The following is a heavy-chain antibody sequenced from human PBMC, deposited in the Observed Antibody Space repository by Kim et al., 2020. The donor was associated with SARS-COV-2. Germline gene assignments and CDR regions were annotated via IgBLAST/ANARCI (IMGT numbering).Heavy chain of an antibody. D-gene: IGHD3-3*01. Sequence: GGSLRLSCSASGFTFSNSSMPWVRQAPGKGLEYVSPISSKAGSTYKAYSVKGRCTITSAKYKSTHNLHLSRQRLENTAADDCVKAIVLRSLQWDHLGDY. CDR3: VKAIVLRSLQWDHLGDY. V-gene: IGHV3-64D*09. J-gene: IGHJ4*01. CDR2: ISSKAGST. CDR1: GFTFSNSS.